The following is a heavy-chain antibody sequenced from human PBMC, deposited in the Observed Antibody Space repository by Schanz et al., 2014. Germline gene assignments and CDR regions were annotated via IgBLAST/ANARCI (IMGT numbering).Heavy chain of an antibody. Sequence: QVQLVESGGGVVQPGRSLRLSCAASGFTFSSYWMSWVRQAPGKGLEWVAVISYDGRNKYYADSVKGRFTISRDNSKNTLYLQMNSLRAEDTAVYYCAKQIHYDILTVTRNWGQGTLVTVSS. CDR2: ISYDGRNK. D-gene: IGHD3-9*01. CDR3: AKQIHYDILTVTRN. CDR1: GFTFSSYW. J-gene: IGHJ4*02. V-gene: IGHV3-30-3*01.